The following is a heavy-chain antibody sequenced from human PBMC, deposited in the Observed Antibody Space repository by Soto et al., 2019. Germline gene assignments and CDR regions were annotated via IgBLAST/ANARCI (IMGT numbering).Heavy chain of an antibody. Sequence: PSETLSLTCTVSGGSISSYYWSWIRQPPGKGLEWIGYIYYSGSTNYNPSLKSRVTISVDTSKNQFSLKLSSVTAADTAVYYCARGMVDTAMVTYWFDPWGQGTLVTVS. CDR2: IYYSGST. V-gene: IGHV4-59*01. D-gene: IGHD5-18*01. CDR3: ARGMVDTAMVTYWFDP. CDR1: GGSISSYY. J-gene: IGHJ5*02.